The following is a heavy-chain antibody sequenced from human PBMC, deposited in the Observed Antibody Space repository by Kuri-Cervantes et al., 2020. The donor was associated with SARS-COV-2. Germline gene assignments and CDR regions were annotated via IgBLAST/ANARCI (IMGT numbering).Heavy chain of an antibody. V-gene: IGHV4-38-2*01. J-gene: IGHJ2*01. D-gene: IGHD2-21*01. Sequence: SQTLSLTCGVSGYPISSGYNWGWIRQPPGKGLEWIGSIYHTGTTSYKSSLKSRVTISADTSKNQFSLNLKSVTAADTAIYYCAMSSDWNPLWYFDLWGRGTLVTVSS. CDR1: GYPISSGYN. CDR3: AMSSDWNPLWYFDL. CDR2: IYHTGTT.